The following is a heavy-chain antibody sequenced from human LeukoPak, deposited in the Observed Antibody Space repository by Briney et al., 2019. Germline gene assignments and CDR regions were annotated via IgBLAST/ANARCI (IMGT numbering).Heavy chain of an antibody. V-gene: IGHV3-48*03. D-gene: IGHD6-19*01. Sequence: GGSLRLSCAASGFTFSSYDMNWVSQAPGKGLEWLSYISSSGSTIYYADSVKGRFTISRDNAKNSVYLQMNSLRAEDTAVYYCTRSWLAVAGPEYWGQGTLVTVSS. CDR3: TRSWLAVAGPEY. J-gene: IGHJ4*02. CDR2: ISSSGSTI. CDR1: GFTFSSYD.